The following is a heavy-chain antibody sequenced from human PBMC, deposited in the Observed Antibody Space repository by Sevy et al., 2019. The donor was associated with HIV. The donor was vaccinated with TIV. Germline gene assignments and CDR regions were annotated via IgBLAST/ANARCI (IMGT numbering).Heavy chain of an antibody. J-gene: IGHJ4*02. CDR3: AATREYYYGNSGYFDY. Sequence: ASVKVSCKVSGYTLTKLSMHWVRQAPGKGLEWMGSFDPEDGERIYAPNFQGRVTMSEDTSTDTAYMDLSSLRSDDTAVYFCAATREYYYGNSGYFDYWGQGTLVTVSS. D-gene: IGHD3-22*01. CDR2: FDPEDGER. V-gene: IGHV1-24*01. CDR1: GYTLTKLS.